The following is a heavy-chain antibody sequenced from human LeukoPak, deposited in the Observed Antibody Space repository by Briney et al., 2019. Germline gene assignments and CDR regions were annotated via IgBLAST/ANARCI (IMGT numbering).Heavy chain of an antibody. CDR3: AREEYSSSPADY. D-gene: IGHD6-6*01. CDR1: GGSISSYY. V-gene: IGHV4-4*07. Sequence: SETLSLTCTVSGGSISSYYWSWIRQPAGKGLEWIGRIYTSGSTNYNPSLKSRVTISVDTSKNQFSLKLSSVTAADTAVYYCAREEYSSSPADYWGQGTLVTVSS. J-gene: IGHJ4*02. CDR2: IYTSGST.